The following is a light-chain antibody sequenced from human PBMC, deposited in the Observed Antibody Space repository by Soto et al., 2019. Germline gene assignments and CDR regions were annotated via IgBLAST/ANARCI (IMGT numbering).Light chain of an antibody. Sequence: EIVLTQSPATLSLSPGERATLSCRASETVNSYLAWYQQKPGQAPRLLIYDVFKRATGIPARFSGSGSGTDLTLAISSLEPDDLAVYYCQHRSSWPFTFGPGTKVEIK. V-gene: IGKV3-11*01. CDR3: QHRSSWPFT. J-gene: IGKJ3*01. CDR1: ETVNSY. CDR2: DVF.